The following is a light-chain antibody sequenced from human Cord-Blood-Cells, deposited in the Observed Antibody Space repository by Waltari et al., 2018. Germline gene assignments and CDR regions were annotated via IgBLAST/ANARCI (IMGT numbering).Light chain of an antibody. CDR3: QRRSNWPPMYS. CDR1: QSVSSY. J-gene: IGKJ2*03. V-gene: IGKV3-11*01. CDR2: DAS. Sequence: EIVLTQSPATLSLSPGERATLSCRASQSVSSYLAWYQQKPGQAPRLLIYDASDSATGIPARFSGSGSGTDFTLTISSLEPEDFAVYYCQRRSNWPPMYSFGQGTKLEIK.